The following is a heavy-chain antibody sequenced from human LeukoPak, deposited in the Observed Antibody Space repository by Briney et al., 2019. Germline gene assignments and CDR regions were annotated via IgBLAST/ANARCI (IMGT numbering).Heavy chain of an antibody. D-gene: IGHD3-10*01. Sequence: SETLSLTCTVSGGSISSYYWSWIRQPPGKGLEWIGYIYYSGSTNYNPSLKSRVTISVDTSKNQFSLKLSSVTAADTAVYYCARDLSSSWYYYGSGTPRSAFDIWGQGTMVTVSS. V-gene: IGHV4-59*01. CDR2: IYYSGST. CDR1: GGSISSYY. CDR3: ARDLSSSWYYYGSGTPRSAFDI. J-gene: IGHJ3*02.